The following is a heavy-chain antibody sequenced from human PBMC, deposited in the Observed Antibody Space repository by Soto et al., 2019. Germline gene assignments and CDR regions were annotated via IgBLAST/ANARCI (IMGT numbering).Heavy chain of an antibody. J-gene: IGHJ4*02. CDR1: EDTFRNYA. V-gene: IGHV1-69*06. CDR2: IIPIFGTA. Sequence: QVELVQSGAEVKKPGSSVKVSCQASEDTFRNYAISWVRQAPGQGLEWMGGIIPIFGTANYAQKFQGRVTITADTSANTVYLELSSLRSEDTAVYYCASLQTSGWYGVHWGQGTLVTVSS. D-gene: IGHD6-19*01. CDR3: ASLQTSGWYGVH.